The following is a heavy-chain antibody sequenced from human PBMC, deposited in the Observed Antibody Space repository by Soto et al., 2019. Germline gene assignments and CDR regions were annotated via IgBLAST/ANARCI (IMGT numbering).Heavy chain of an antibody. Sequence: ASVKVSCKVSGYTLPELSIHWVRQAPGKGLEWMGGFDPEDGETIYAQKFQGRVTMTEDTSTDTAYMELSSLRSEDTAVYYCATGHYDFWSGYRHAFDIWGQGTMVTVS. D-gene: IGHD3-3*01. CDR1: GYTLPELS. J-gene: IGHJ3*02. V-gene: IGHV1-24*01. CDR3: ATGHYDFWSGYRHAFDI. CDR2: FDPEDGET.